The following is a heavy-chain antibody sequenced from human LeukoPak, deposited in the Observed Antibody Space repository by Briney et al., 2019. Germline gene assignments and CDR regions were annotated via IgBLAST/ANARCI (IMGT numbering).Heavy chain of an antibody. CDR3: ARRVTDYGLDY. Sequence: PSETLSLTCTVSGGSISSSSYYWNWIRQPPGKGLEWIGSIFYSGNTYYNPSLKSRVTISVDTSENQFSLKLSSVTAADTAVYYCARRVTDYGLDYWGQGALVTVSS. CDR1: GGSISSSSYY. J-gene: IGHJ4*02. CDR2: IFYSGNT. D-gene: IGHD4-17*01. V-gene: IGHV4-39*01.